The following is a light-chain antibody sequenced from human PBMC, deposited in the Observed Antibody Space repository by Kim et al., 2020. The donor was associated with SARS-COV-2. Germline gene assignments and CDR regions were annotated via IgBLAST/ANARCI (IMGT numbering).Light chain of an antibody. Sequence: GQLVTISCTGRSSNSGAGYDVHWYQQLPGTAPKRLIYGNSNRPSGVPDRFSGSKSGTSASLAITGLQAEDEADYYCQSYDSSLRGVFGGGTQLTVL. V-gene: IGLV1-40*01. CDR1: SSNSGAGYD. CDR2: GNS. J-gene: IGLJ3*02. CDR3: QSYDSSLRGV.